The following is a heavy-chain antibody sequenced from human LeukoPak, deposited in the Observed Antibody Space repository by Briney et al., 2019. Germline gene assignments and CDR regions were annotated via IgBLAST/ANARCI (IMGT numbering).Heavy chain of an antibody. CDR2: INPSGGST. CDR3: ARGVIVVVTAIRGRNWFDP. Sequence: GASVKVSCKASGYTFTSYYMHWVRQAPGQGFEWMGIINPSGGSTSYAQKFQGRVTMTRDMSTSTVYMELSSLRSEDTAVYYCARGVIVVVTAIRGRNWFDPWGQGTLVTVSS. CDR1: GYTFTSYY. D-gene: IGHD2-21*02. V-gene: IGHV1-46*01. J-gene: IGHJ5*02.